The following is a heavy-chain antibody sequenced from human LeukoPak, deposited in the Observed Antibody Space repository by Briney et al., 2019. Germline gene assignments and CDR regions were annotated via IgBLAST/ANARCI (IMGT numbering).Heavy chain of an antibody. CDR3: ARGGAVGTTTVAFDI. CDR1: GFTFSIYW. Sequence: GGSLRLSCAASGFTFSIYWMHWVRQAPGKGLVWVSRINNDGSSTTYADSVKGRYTISRDNAKNTLYLQMNSLRAEDTAVYCCARGGAVGTTTVAFDIWGQGTMVTVSS. CDR2: INNDGSST. J-gene: IGHJ3*02. V-gene: IGHV3-74*01. D-gene: IGHD1-26*01.